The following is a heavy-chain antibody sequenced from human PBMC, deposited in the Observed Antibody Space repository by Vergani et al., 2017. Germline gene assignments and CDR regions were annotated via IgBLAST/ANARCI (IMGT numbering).Heavy chain of an antibody. D-gene: IGHD3-22*01. CDR1: GGTFSSYT. CDR3: ARGTSQETYYYDSSGYVY. Sequence: QFQRVQSAAEVKKPRSPVKVSCKAPGGTFSSYTISWVRQAPGQGLEWMGRIIPILGIANYAQKFQGRVTITADKSTSTAYMELSSLRSEDTAVYYCARGTSQETYYYDSSGYVYWGQGTLVTVSS. V-gene: IGHV1-69*02. J-gene: IGHJ4*02. CDR2: IIPILGIA.